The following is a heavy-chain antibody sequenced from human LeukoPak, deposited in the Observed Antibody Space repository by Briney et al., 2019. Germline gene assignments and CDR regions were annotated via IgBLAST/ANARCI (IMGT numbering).Heavy chain of an antibody. CDR3: AGFLVGPLYYFDF. V-gene: IGHV3-48*03. Sequence: GGSLRLSCAASGFTFSSYEMNWVRQAPGKGLEWVSYISSGGGTIHYADSVKGRFTISRDNARNSLYLQMNSLRAEDTALYYCAGFLVGPLYYFDFWGQGTLVTVSS. D-gene: IGHD2-2*01. CDR1: GFTFSSYE. CDR2: ISSGGGTI. J-gene: IGHJ4*02.